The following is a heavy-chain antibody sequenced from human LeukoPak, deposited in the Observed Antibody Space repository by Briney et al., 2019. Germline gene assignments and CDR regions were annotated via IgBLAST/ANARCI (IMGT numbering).Heavy chain of an antibody. CDR3: AKDGGLWVSAHWGDS. CDR2: ITTSDGNT. D-gene: IGHD7-27*01. CDR1: GFTFSSYT. Sequence: GGSLRLSCAASGFTFSSYTMSWVRQAPGKGLEWVSTITTSDGNTYYADSVKDRFTVSRDNSKNTLFLQMNSLRAEDTAVYYCAKDGGLWVSAHWGDSWGRGTLVTVSS. J-gene: IGHJ4*02. V-gene: IGHV3-23*01.